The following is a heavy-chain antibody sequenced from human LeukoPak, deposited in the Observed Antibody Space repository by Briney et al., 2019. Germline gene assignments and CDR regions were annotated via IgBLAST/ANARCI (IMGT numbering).Heavy chain of an antibody. CDR2: IYHSGST. J-gene: IGHJ4*02. Sequence: PSETLSLTCAVSGGSISSGGYSWSWIRQPPGKGLEWIGYIYHSGSTYYNPSLKSRVTISVDRSKNQFSLKLSSVTAADTAVYYCARGDRSGYYPLYFDYWGQGTLVTVSS. CDR1: GGSISSGGYS. V-gene: IGHV4-30-2*01. CDR3: ARGDRSGYYPLYFDY. D-gene: IGHD3-22*01.